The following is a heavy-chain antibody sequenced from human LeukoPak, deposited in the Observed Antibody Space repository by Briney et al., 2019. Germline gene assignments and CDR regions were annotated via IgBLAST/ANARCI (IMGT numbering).Heavy chain of an antibody. J-gene: IGHJ6*03. Sequence: GGSLRLSCAASGFTFNSYLMHWVRQAPGKGLVWVSRINSDGSSPTYADSVKGRFTISRDNAKNTLYLQMNSLRAEDTAVYYYARVGGSSWGYFYYHMDVWGKGTAVTVSS. D-gene: IGHD6-13*01. CDR1: GFTFNSYL. V-gene: IGHV3-74*01. CDR3: ARVGGSSWGYFYYHMDV. CDR2: INSDGSSP.